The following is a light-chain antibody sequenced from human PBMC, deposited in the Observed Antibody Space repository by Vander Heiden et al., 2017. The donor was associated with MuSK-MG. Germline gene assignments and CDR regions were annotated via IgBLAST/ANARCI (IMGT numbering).Light chain of an antibody. J-gene: IGKJ3*01. V-gene: IGKV4-1*01. CDR1: QSLFHSDNSKDF. CDR2: WAS. Sequence: DIVMTQSPDSLSVSLGGRATSNCKASQSLFHSDNSKDFLAWYHQKPGQPPKLLMSWASTRESGVPDRFSGSGSGTDCTLTISSLQAEDVAVYYCQQYFSAPLTFGHGTIVDIK. CDR3: QQYFSAPLT.